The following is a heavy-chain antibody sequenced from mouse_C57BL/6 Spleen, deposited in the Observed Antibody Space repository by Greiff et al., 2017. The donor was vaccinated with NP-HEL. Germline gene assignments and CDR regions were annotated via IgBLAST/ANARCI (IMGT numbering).Heavy chain of an antibody. CDR1: GYTFTDYE. Sequence: VQLQQSGAELVRPGASVTLSCKASGYTFTDYEMHWVKQTPVHGLEWIGAIDPETGGTAYNQKFKGKAILTADKSSSTAYMELRSLTSEDSAVYYCAYYSSYDHPMDYWGQGTSVTVSS. CDR2: IDPETGGT. D-gene: IGHD2-5*01. V-gene: IGHV1-15*01. CDR3: AYYSSYDHPMDY. J-gene: IGHJ4*01.